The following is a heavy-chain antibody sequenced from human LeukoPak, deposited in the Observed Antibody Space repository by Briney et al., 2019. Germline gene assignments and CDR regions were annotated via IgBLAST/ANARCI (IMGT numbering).Heavy chain of an antibody. CDR2: ITSSSSYI. CDR1: EFTFSDYS. Sequence: PGGSLRLSCAASEFTFSDYSMAWVRQAPGKGLEWVSSITSSSSYIYFADSMKGRFTISRDNSKNSLFLQMNSLRTEDTAVYYCARGGRATLARWRYWGRGILVSVSS. V-gene: IGHV3-21*01. CDR3: ARGGRATLARWRY. J-gene: IGHJ4*02. D-gene: IGHD5-12*01.